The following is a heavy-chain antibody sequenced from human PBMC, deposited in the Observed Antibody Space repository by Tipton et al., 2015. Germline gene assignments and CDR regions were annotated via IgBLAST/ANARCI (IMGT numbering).Heavy chain of an antibody. CDR2: IHHGGST. V-gene: IGHV4-4*02. CDR1: GDSISSSNW. Sequence: GLVKPSGTLSLTCSVSGDSISSSNWWSWVRQPPGKGLEWIGEIHHGGSTNYNPSLKSRVTMSVDTSKNQFSLKLSSVTAADTAVYYCARSYSSSWSWFDPWGQGTLVTVSS. D-gene: IGHD6-13*01. CDR3: ARSYSSSWSWFDP. J-gene: IGHJ5*02.